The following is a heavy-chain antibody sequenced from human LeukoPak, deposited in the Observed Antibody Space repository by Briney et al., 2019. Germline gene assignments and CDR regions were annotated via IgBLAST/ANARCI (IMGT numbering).Heavy chain of an antibody. Sequence: ASVKVSCKASGFTFTAYYMHWVRQAPGQGLEWMGWINPNSGGTSYAQKFQGRVTMTRDMPTSTVYMELSSLRSEDTAVYYCARVGVMLLGGSFDIWGQGTMVTVSS. V-gene: IGHV1-2*02. D-gene: IGHD3-16*01. CDR3: ARVGVMLLGGSFDI. J-gene: IGHJ3*02. CDR1: GFTFTAYY. CDR2: INPNSGGT.